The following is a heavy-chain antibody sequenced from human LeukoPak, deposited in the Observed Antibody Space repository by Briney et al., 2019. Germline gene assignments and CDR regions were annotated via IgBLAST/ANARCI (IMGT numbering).Heavy chain of an antibody. CDR3: ARAHSSGWSVDAFDI. V-gene: IGHV4-39*01. CDR2: IYYSGST. D-gene: IGHD6-19*01. CDR1: GGSISSSSYY. Sequence: SETLSLTCTVSGGSISSSSYYWGWIRQPPGKGLEWIGSIYYSGSTYYNPSLKSRVTISVDTSKNQFSLKLSSVTAADTAVYYCARAHSSGWSVDAFDIWGQGTMVTVSS. J-gene: IGHJ3*02.